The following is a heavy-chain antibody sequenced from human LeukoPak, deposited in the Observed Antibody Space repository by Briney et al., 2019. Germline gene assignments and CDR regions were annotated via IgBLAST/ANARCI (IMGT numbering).Heavy chain of an antibody. V-gene: IGHV3-30*02. Sequence: GGSLRLSCAASGFTFSSYGMHWVRQAPGKGLEWVAFIRYDGSNKYYADSVKGRFTISRDNSKNTLYLQMNSLRAEDTAVYYCARVGWINVVVPAATPFDYWGQGTLVTVSS. CDR2: IRYDGSNK. CDR3: ARVGWINVVVPAATPFDY. J-gene: IGHJ4*02. CDR1: GFTFSSYG. D-gene: IGHD2-2*01.